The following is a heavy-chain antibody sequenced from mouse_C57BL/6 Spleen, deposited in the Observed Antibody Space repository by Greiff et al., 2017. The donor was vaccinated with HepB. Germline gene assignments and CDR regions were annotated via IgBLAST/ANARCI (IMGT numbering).Heavy chain of an antibody. V-gene: IGHV1-47*01. J-gene: IGHJ2*01. D-gene: IGHD2-4*01. CDR2: FHPYNDDT. Sequence: QVQLQQSGAELVKPGASVKMSCKASGYTFTTYPIEWMKQNHGKSLEWIGNFHPYNDDTKYNEKFKGKATLTVEKSFSTVHLELSRLTSDDSAVYYSARLYYDYDGYYFDYWGQGTTLTVSS. CDR3: ARLYYDYDGYYFDY. CDR1: GYTFTTYP.